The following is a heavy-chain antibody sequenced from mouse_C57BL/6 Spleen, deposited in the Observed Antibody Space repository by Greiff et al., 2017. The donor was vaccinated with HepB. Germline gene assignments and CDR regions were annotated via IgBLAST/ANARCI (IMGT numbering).Heavy chain of an antibody. CDR2: INPNNGGT. CDR1: GYTFTDYY. V-gene: IGHV1-26*01. D-gene: IGHD3-1*01. J-gene: IGHJ2*01. CDR3: AREGLS. Sequence: VQLQQSGPELVKPGASVKISCKASGYTFTDYYMNWVKQSHGKSLEWIGDINPNNGGTSYNQKFKGKATLTVDKSSSTAYMELRSLTSEDSAVYYCAREGLSWGQGTTLTVSS.